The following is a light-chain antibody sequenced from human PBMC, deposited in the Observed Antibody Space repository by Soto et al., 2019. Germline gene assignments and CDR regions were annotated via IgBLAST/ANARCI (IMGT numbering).Light chain of an antibody. CDR3: KQNGGSPT. CDR2: GAS. J-gene: IGKJ4*01. V-gene: IGKV3-20*01. CDR1: QTFSSSF. Sequence: EIVLTQSPGTLSLSPGERATLSCRSSQTFSSSFLAWYQQKPGQAPRLVMYGASSRAADIPDRFSGRGTGTDFTLTISRLETEDFEVYYCKQNGGSPTFGGGTRVEIK.